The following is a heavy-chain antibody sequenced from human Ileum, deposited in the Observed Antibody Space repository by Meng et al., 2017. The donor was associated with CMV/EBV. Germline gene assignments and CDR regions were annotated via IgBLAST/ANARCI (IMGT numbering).Heavy chain of an antibody. CDR3: ARETLELGY. V-gene: IGHV3-48*03. Sequence: GGSLRLSCVVSGFTFSSYEMDWVRQAPGKGLEWVSYIGSSASTTYYADSVKGRFTISRDNAKNLLYLQMNSLRVEDTGVYYCARETLELGYWGQGTLVTVSS. CDR1: GFTFSSYE. D-gene: IGHD1-1*01. J-gene: IGHJ4*02. CDR2: IGSSASTT.